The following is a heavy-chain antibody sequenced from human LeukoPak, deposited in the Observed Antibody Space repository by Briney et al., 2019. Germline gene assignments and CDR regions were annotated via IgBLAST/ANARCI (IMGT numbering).Heavy chain of an antibody. Sequence: GRSLRLSCAASGFTFSSYGMHWVRQAPGKGLEWVAVISYDGSNKYYADSVKGRFTISRDNSKNTLYLQMNSLRAEDTAVYYCAKLVSRAAAVYYYYGMDVWGKGTTVTVSS. CDR3: AKLVSRAAAVYYYYGMDV. D-gene: IGHD6-13*01. CDR1: GFTFSSYG. CDR2: ISYDGSNK. J-gene: IGHJ6*04. V-gene: IGHV3-30*18.